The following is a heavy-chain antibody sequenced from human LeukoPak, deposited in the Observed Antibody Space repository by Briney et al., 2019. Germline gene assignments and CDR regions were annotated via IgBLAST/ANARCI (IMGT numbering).Heavy chain of an antibody. V-gene: IGHV4-31*03. J-gene: IGHJ4*02. CDR1: GGSISSGGYY. D-gene: IGHD6-13*01. CDR3: ASRIAAAGTIFDY. Sequence: KASETLSLTCTVSGGSISSGGYYWSWIRQHPGKGLEWIGYIYYSGSTYYNPSLKSRVTKSVDTSKNQFSLKLSSVTAADTAVYYCASRIAAAGTIFDYWGQGTLVTVSS. CDR2: IYYSGST.